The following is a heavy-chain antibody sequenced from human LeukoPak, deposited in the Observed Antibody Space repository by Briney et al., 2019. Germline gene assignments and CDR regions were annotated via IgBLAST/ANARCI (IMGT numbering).Heavy chain of an antibody. CDR2: ISGSGGGT. V-gene: IGHV3-23*01. D-gene: IGHD2/OR15-2a*01. Sequence: PGGSLRLSCGAWVFPFKSYAIGWVRQAPGKGLEWVSLISGSGGGTYFADSVKGRFTISRDNSKNTLYLQMDGLRAEDTSIYYSALFLRGSACLLDDWGQGTLVIVSS. CDR1: VFPFKSYA. CDR3: ALFLRGSACLLDD. J-gene: IGHJ4*02.